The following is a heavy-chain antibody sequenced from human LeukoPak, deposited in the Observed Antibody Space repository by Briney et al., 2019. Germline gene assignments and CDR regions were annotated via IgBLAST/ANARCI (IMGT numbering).Heavy chain of an antibody. CDR2: INTDGRST. Sequence: PGGSLRLSCAASGLTFSNYWMPWVRQAPGKGLVWVSGINTDGRSTVYADSVKGRFTISRDNAKNTLYLQMNSPRIEDTAVYYCVVDFQYNCPWGQGTLVTVSS. J-gene: IGHJ5*02. CDR1: GLTFSNYW. D-gene: IGHD5-24*01. CDR3: VVDFQYNCP. V-gene: IGHV3-74*01.